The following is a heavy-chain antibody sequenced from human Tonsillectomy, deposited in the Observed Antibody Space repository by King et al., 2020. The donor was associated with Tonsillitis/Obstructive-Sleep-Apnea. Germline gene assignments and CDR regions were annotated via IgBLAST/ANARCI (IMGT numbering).Heavy chain of an antibody. CDR3: ASHTGYSNGYRNGMDV. Sequence: QLVQSGAEVKKPGESLRISCKGSGYSFTTYWITWVRQMPGKGLEWMGTIDPSDSYTNYSPSFQGHVTISADKSISTAYLQWSSLKASDTAMYYCASHTGYSNGYRNGMDVCGQGTTVTVSS. J-gene: IGHJ6*02. D-gene: IGHD5-18*01. V-gene: IGHV5-10-1*03. CDR2: IDPSDSYT. CDR1: GYSFTTYW.